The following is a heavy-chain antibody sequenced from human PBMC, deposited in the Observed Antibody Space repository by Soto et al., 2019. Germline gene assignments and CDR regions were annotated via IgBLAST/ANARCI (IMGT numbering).Heavy chain of an antibody. Sequence: EVQLLESGGGLVQPGGSLRLSCAASGFTFSSYAMSWVRQAPGKGLEWVSAISGSGGSTYYADSVKGRFTISRDNSKNTLYLQMNSLRAEDMAVYYCAKVRGVIGWFDPWGQGTLVTVSS. CDR3: AKVRGVIGWFDP. J-gene: IGHJ5*02. V-gene: IGHV3-23*01. D-gene: IGHD3-10*01. CDR2: ISGSGGST. CDR1: GFTFSSYA.